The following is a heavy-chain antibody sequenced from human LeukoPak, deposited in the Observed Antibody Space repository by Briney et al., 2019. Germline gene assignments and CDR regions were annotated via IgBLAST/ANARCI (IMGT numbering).Heavy chain of an antibody. CDR3: ARHIQGANVCDY. V-gene: IGHV4-39*01. CDR2: LSYSGST. D-gene: IGHD2-21*01. J-gene: IGHJ4*02. Sequence: SETLSLTCTVSGGSISSSNSYWGWIRQPPGKGLEWIGTLSYSGSTYYNPSLKSRITISVDTSKSQFPLRLSSVTAADTALYYCARHIQGANVCDYWGQGTLVTVPS. CDR1: GGSISSSNSY.